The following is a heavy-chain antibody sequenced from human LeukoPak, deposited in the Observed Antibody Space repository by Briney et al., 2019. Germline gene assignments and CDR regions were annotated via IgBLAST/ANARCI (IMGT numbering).Heavy chain of an antibody. D-gene: IGHD3-3*01. CDR1: GYFFTTYW. CDR3: AILRTAGYDK. V-gene: IGHV5-51*01. CDR2: IFPGDSDT. Sequence: GESLQISCKASGYFFTTYWIGWVRQMPGKGLEWMGIIFPGDSDTKYSPSFQGQVTISADETTSTTYLHWSSLEASDTAIYYCAILRTAGYDKWGQGTLVTVSS. J-gene: IGHJ4*02.